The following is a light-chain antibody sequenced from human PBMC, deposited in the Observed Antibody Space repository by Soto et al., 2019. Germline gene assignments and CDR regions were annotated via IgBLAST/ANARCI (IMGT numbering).Light chain of an antibody. CDR2: AAS. V-gene: IGKV1-39*01. CDR1: QSISSY. CDR3: QQSYSTPPT. Sequence: DIQMTQSPSSLSASVGDGVTITCRASQSISSYLNWYQQKPGKAPKLLIYAASSLQSGVPSRFSGSGSGTDFTLTISSLQPEDFATYYCQQSYSTPPTLGQGTKVDI. J-gene: IGKJ1*01.